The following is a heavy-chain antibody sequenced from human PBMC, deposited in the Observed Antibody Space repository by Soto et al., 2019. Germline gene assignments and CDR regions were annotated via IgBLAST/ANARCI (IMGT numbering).Heavy chain of an antibody. CDR2: IYSGGST. CDR1: GFSVSNNY. J-gene: IGHJ4*02. Sequence: GGSLRLSCAACGFSVSNNYMTWVRQAPGKGLEWVSIIYSGGSTYYSESVKGRTTISRDTSKNIVFLQVNSLRAEDTAVYFCARATRYFGSFDSWGQGTLVTVSS. V-gene: IGHV3-53*01. D-gene: IGHD3-3*01. CDR3: ARATRYFGSFDS.